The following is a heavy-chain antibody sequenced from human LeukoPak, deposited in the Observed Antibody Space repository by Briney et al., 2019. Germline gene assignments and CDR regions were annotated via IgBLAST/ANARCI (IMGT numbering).Heavy chain of an antibody. Sequence: GESLRLSCAASGFTFSSYGMHWVRQAPGKGLEWVAVISYDGSNKYYADSVKGRFTISRDNSKNTLYLQMNSLRAEDTAVYYCAKAPYCSSTSCYEYYFDYWGQGTLVTVSS. CDR2: ISYDGSNK. CDR1: GFTFSSYG. J-gene: IGHJ4*02. V-gene: IGHV3-30*18. D-gene: IGHD2-2*01. CDR3: AKAPYCSSTSCYEYYFDY.